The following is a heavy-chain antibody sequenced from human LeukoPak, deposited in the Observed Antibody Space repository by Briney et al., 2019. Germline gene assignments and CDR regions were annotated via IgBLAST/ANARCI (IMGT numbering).Heavy chain of an antibody. J-gene: IGHJ4*02. CDR1: GFTFSRYT. V-gene: IGHV3-30*04. Sequence: PGRSLRLSCAASGFTFSRYTMHWVRQAPGKGLEWGALISYDGSYEYYADSVKGRFTISRDNSKNTLYLQMNSLRAEDTAVYYCARPLYYYDSSGYLNYWGQGTLVTVSS. CDR3: ARPLYYYDSSGYLNY. CDR2: ISYDGSYE. D-gene: IGHD3-22*01.